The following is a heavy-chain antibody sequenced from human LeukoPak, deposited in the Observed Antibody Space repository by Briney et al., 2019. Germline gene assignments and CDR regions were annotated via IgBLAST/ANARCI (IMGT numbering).Heavy chain of an antibody. CDR1: GFTFSSHW. CDR2: MNQGGSSK. Sequence: GSLRLSCAAFGFTFSSHWMNWVRQAPGKGLEWVAIMNQGGSSKYYLDSVKGRFTISRDNAQNSLFLQMSSLRVEDTAVYYCARTAVAGRGLDFWGQGILVTVSS. D-gene: IGHD6-19*01. V-gene: IGHV3-7*01. CDR3: ARTAVAGRGLDF. J-gene: IGHJ4*02.